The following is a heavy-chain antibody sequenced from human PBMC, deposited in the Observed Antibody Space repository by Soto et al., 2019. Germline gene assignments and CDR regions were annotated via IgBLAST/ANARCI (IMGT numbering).Heavy chain of an antibody. J-gene: IGHJ6*02. CDR3: AKDRTGRSSVWYNRYYYYGMDV. CDR1: GFTFSSYG. Sequence: QVQLVESGGGVVQPGRSLRLSCAASGFTFSSYGMHWVRQAPGKGLEWVAVISYDGSNKYYADSVKGRLTISRDNSKNTLYLQMNSLRAEDTAVYYCAKDRTGRSSVWYNRYYYYGMDVWGQGTTVTVSS. V-gene: IGHV3-30*18. CDR2: ISYDGSNK. D-gene: IGHD6-19*01.